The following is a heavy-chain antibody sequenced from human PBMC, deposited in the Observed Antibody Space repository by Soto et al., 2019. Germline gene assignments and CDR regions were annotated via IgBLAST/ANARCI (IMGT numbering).Heavy chain of an antibody. CDR1: GFSLSTSGMC. Sequence: SGPTLVNPTQTLTLTCTFSGFSLSTSGMCVSWIRQPPGKALEWLALIDWDDDKYYSTSLKTRLTISKDTSKNQVVLTMTNMDPVDTATYYCARNGYSGYDPVDFDYWGQGTLVTVSS. D-gene: IGHD5-12*01. CDR3: ARNGYSGYDPVDFDY. CDR2: IDWDDDK. J-gene: IGHJ4*02. V-gene: IGHV2-70*01.